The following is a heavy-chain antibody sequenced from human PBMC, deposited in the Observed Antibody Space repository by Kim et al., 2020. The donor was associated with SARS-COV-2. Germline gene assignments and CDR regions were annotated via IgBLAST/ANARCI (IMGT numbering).Heavy chain of an antibody. J-gene: IGHJ5*02. V-gene: IGHV3-23*01. Sequence: GGSLRLSCAASGFTFSSYAMSWVRQAPGKGLEWVSAISGSGGSTYYADSVKGRFTISRDNSKNTLYLQMNSLRAEDTAVYYCAKSGGEPAVLPTGWFDPWGQGTLVTVSA. CDR2: ISGSGGST. CDR3: AKSGGEPAVLPTGWFDP. CDR1: GFTFSSYA. D-gene: IGHD2-2*01.